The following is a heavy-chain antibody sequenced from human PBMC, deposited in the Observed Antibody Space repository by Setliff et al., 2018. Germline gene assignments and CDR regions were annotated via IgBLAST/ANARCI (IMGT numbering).Heavy chain of an antibody. CDR2: INHSGST. CDR3: ARERGLGYCSSTSCRYYYYGMDV. Sequence: SETLSLTCAVYGGSFSGYYWSWLRQPPGKGLEWIGEINHSGSTNCNPSLKSRVTISVDTSKNQFSLKLSSVTAADTAVYYCARERGLGYCSSTSCRYYYYGMDVWGQGTTVTVSS. CDR1: GGSFSGYY. V-gene: IGHV4-34*01. J-gene: IGHJ6*02. D-gene: IGHD2-2*01.